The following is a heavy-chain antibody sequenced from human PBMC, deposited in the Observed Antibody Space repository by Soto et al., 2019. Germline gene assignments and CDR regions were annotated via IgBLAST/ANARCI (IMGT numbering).Heavy chain of an antibody. CDR1: GVSISSGDYY. CDR3: ARPAGYSYGSNWFDP. V-gene: IGHV4-30-4*01. D-gene: IGHD5-18*01. Sequence: SETLSLTCTVSGVSISSGDYYWSWIRQTPGKGLEWIGYIYYSENTYYNPSLKSRVAISGDTSKNQFSLRLSSVTAADTAVYYCARPAGYSYGSNWFDPWGQGTLVTVSS. J-gene: IGHJ5*02. CDR2: IYYSENT.